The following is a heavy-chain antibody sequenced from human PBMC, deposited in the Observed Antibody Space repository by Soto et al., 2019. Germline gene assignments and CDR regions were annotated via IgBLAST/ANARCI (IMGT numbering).Heavy chain of an antibody. CDR2: IYHSGST. CDR1: GGSISSTNW. CDR3: ARVKASGVNFDY. J-gene: IGHJ4*02. D-gene: IGHD3-10*01. V-gene: IGHV4-4*02. Sequence: QVQLQESGPGLVKPSGTLSLTCAVSGGSISSTNWWSWVRQPPGKGLEWIGEIYHSGSTNYNPSLKSRVXLXVXXSKNQFSLKLSSVTAADTAVYYCARVKASGVNFDYWGQGTLVTVSS.